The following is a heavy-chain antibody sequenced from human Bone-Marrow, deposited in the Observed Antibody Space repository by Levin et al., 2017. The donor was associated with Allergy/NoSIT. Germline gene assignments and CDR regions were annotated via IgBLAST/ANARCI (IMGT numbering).Heavy chain of an antibody. CDR1: GGSIRSGDYY. Sequence: PSETLSLTCTVSGGSIRSGDYYWTWLRQPPGKGLVWIGYIYNSGSAYYNASLKRRLTISLDTAKNQFSLNLSSVTGAATAVYYSARATTWAPQIDDWGGGTLVTVSS. J-gene: IGHJ4*02. CDR2: IYNSGSA. D-gene: IGHD1-14*01. CDR3: ARATTWAPQIDD. V-gene: IGHV4-30-4*01.